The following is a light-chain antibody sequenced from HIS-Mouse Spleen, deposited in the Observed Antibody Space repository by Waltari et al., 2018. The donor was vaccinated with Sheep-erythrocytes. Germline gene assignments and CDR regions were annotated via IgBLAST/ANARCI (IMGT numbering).Light chain of an antibody. J-gene: IGLJ2*01. V-gene: IGLV1-51*01. CDR1: SSNIGKNY. CDR3: GTWDSSLSAGV. Sequence: QSVLTQPPSVSAAPGQKVTISCSGSSSNIGKNYVSWYQQLPVTAPKLLIYDDNRRPSGIPDRFPGSKPGTSATLGITGLQTGDEADYYCGTWDSSLSAGVFGGGTKLTVL. CDR2: DDN.